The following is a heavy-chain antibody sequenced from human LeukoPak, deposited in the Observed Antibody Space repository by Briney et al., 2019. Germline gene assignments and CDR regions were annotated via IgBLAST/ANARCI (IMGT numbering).Heavy chain of an antibody. CDR1: GGSISSSSYY. CDR3: ARRGAIVGHFDY. Sequence: PSETLSLTCTVSGGSISSSSYYWGWIRQPPGKGLEWIGSIYYSGSTYYNPSLESRVTISVDTSKNQFSLKLSSVTAADTAVYYCARRGAIVGHFDYWGQGTLVTVSS. D-gene: IGHD1-26*01. V-gene: IGHV4-39*01. J-gene: IGHJ4*02. CDR2: IYYSGST.